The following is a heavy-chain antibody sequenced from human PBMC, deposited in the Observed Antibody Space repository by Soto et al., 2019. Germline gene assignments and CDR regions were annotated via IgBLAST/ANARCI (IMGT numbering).Heavy chain of an antibody. J-gene: IGHJ3*02. Sequence: SQTLSLTCAISGDSVSSNSAAWNWIRQSPSRGLEWLGRTYYRSKWYNDYAVSVKSRITINPDTSKNQFSLQLNSVTPEDTAVYYCVREPRYCSGGSCSIMGDAFDIWGQGTMVTVSS. CDR1: GDSVSSNSAA. V-gene: IGHV6-1*01. CDR2: TYYRSKWYN. CDR3: VREPRYCSGGSCSIMGDAFDI. D-gene: IGHD2-15*01.